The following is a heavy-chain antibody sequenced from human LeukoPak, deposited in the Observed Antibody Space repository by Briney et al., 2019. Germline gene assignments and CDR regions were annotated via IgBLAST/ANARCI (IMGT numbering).Heavy chain of an antibody. J-gene: IGHJ4*02. Sequence: GGSLRLSCAASGFTFSSYSMNWVRQAPGKGLEWVSSISSSSSYIYCADSVKGRFTISRDNAKNSLYLQMNSLRAEDTAVYYCARLSVVVAATILDYWGQGTLVTVSS. V-gene: IGHV3-21*01. CDR2: ISSSSSYI. CDR3: ARLSVVVAATILDY. D-gene: IGHD2-15*01. CDR1: GFTFSSYS.